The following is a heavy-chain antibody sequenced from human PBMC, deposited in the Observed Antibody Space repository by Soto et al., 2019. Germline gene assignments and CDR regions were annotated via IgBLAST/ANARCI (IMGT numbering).Heavy chain of an antibody. D-gene: IGHD3-10*01. CDR3: AREVQVHTPAFVY. CDR1: GGTFNTYA. J-gene: IGHJ4*02. CDR2: ISPMFGAA. V-gene: IGHV1-69*19. Sequence: QVQLVQSGAEMKKPVSSVKVSCQSSGGTFNTYAMNWVRQAPGQGPEWMGDISPMFGAANYAPKFQGRVTITADESTGTSYMPLSSLTSEDTALYFCAREVQVHTPAFVYWGQGTLVTVSS.